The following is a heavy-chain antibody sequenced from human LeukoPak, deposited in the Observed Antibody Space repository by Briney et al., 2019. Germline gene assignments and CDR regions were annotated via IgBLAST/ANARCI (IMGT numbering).Heavy chain of an antibody. CDR1: AYTFTSCD. V-gene: IGHV1-8*01. CDR3: MRGSSGPRDN. J-gene: IGHJ4*02. Sequence: GASVKVSCKASAYTFTSCDINWARQATGQGLEWMGWMNPNSGNTGYGQSFQGRITMTRDISIGTAYMELSNLTSEDTAIYYCMRGSSGPRDNWGQGTLVTVSA. CDR2: MNPNSGNT. D-gene: IGHD6-19*01.